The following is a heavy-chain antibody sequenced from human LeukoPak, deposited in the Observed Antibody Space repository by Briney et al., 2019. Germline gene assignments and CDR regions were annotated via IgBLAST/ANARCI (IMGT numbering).Heavy chain of an antibody. V-gene: IGHV4-4*07. J-gene: IGHJ4*02. D-gene: IGHD2-8*01. Sequence: SETLSLTCTVSGGSISGYYWSWIRQPAATGLEWIGRISTTASTNYKPSPKTRVTMSVDTSKNQFSLRLNSVNAADTAVYYCARDEGVGYCTDGVCPDAAVNFDYWGQGTLVTVSS. CDR1: GGSISGYY. CDR2: ISTTAST. CDR3: ARDEGVGYCTDGVCPDAAVNFDY.